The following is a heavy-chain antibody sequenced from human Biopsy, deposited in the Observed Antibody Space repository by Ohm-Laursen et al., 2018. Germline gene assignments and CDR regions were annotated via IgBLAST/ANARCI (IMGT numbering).Heavy chain of an antibody. J-gene: IGHJ6*02. Sequence: SLRLSCSASGFTFDDFGMHWVRQAPGKGLEWVSSISWNDGSSGYADSVKGRFTISRDNARKSLYLQMNSLRPEDTALYYCAKDISIGGFAISYYYGMDVWGQGTTVTVSS. CDR3: AKDISIGGFAISYYYGMDV. V-gene: IGHV3-9*01. CDR2: ISWNDGSS. CDR1: GFTFDDFG. D-gene: IGHD2-21*01.